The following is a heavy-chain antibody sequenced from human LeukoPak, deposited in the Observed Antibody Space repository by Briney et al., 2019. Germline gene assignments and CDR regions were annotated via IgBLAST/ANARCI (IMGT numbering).Heavy chain of an antibody. J-gene: IGHJ4*02. CDR3: ARDYVVDTTLVAFFDS. CDR1: GDSIKNNSYY. CDR2: IYYTGNT. Sequence: SETLSLTCIVSGDSIKNNSYYWGWIRQPPGKGLEWIGTIYYTGNTYYNPSLKSRVTTSVDTSKNQFSLKLSSVTAADTAVYYCARDYVVDTTLVAFFDSWGQGRLVTVSS. D-gene: IGHD2-8*02. V-gene: IGHV4-39*07.